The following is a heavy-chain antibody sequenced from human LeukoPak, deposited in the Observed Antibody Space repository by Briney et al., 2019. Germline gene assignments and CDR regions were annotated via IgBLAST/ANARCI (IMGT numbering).Heavy chain of an antibody. CDR1: GGTFSSYA. V-gene: IGHV1-69*05. Sequence: SVKVSCKASGGTFSSYAISWVRQAPGQGLEWMGGIIPIFGTANYAQRFQGRVTITTDESTSTAYMELSSLRSEDTAVYYCARDGLGCSSTSCYRNWFDPWGQGTLVTVSS. CDR2: IIPIFGTA. D-gene: IGHD2-2*01. CDR3: ARDGLGCSSTSCYRNWFDP. J-gene: IGHJ5*02.